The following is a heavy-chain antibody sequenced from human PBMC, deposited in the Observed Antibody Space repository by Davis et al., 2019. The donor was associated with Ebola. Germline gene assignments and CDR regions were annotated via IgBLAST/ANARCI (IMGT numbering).Heavy chain of an antibody. V-gene: IGHV3-23*01. CDR1: GFTFSTYA. CDR3: AKRDLNLGINDN. CDR2: ISGSGDRT. Sequence: GESLKISCAASGFTFSTYAMSWVRQAPGEGLEWASIISGSGDRTYYTDSVKGRFTISRDNSKNTLFLQMNSLRAEDTAVYYCAKRDLNLGINDNWGQGTLVTVSS. D-gene: IGHD7-27*01. J-gene: IGHJ4*02.